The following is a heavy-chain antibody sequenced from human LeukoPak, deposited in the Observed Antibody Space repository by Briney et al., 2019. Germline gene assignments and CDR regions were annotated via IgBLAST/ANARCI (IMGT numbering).Heavy chain of an antibody. CDR3: ARGSRDFTVVRQIDY. CDR2: IYTSGST. V-gene: IGHV4-61*02. D-gene: IGHD4-23*01. CDR1: GGSISSGSYY. J-gene: IGHJ4*02. Sequence: SETLSLTCTVSGGSISSGSYYWSWIRQPAGKGLEWIGRIYTSGSTNYNPSLKSRVTISVDTSKNQFSLKLSSVTAADTAVYYCARGSRDFTVVRQIDYWGQGTLVTVSS.